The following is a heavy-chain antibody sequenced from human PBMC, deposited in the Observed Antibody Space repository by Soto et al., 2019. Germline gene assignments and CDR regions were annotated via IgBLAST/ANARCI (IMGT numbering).Heavy chain of an antibody. V-gene: IGHV4-34*01. CDR2: INHRGSA. D-gene: IGHD3-9*01. CDR1: VMSFSGYA. Sequence: SDTLSLTCAVYVMSFSGYAWSWLLQPPGKGLEWIGEINHRGSANYNPSLKSRVTISVDTSKNQFSLKLSSVTAADTAFYYCARGPYYDILTGYSAAFDIWGQGTMVT. J-gene: IGHJ3*02. CDR3: ARGPYYDILTGYSAAFDI.